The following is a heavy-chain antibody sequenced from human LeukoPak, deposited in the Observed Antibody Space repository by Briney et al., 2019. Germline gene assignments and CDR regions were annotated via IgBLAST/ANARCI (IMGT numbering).Heavy chain of an antibody. D-gene: IGHD1-7*01. Sequence: ASVKVSCKVSGYTLTELSMHWVRQAPGKGLEWMGGFDPEDGETIYAQKFQGRVTMTEDTSTDTAYMELSSLRSEDTAVYYCATYRLYNWNYLFEYWGQGTLVTVSS. CDR3: ATYRLYNWNYLFEY. J-gene: IGHJ4*02. V-gene: IGHV1-24*01. CDR1: GYTLTELS. CDR2: FDPEDGET.